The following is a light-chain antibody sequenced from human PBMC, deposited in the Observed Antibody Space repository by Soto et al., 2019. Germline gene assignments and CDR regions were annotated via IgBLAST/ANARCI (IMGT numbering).Light chain of an antibody. J-gene: IGLJ2*01. CDR3: CSYTSRSTLV. CDR1: NSDVGGFNY. CDR2: EVT. Sequence: QSALTQPASVSGSPGQSITISCTGTNSDVGGFNYVSWYQQHPDKAPKLIIFEVTDRPSGVSNRFSGSKSGNTASLTISGLQSGDEAEYYCCSYTSRSTLVFGGGTKLTVL. V-gene: IGLV2-14*01.